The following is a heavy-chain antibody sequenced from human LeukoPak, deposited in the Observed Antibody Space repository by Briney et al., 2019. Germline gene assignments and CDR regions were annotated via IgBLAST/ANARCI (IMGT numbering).Heavy chain of an antibody. CDR2: IYDSGST. CDR3: ARHAYYDILTGYYGSSAPSYYFDY. Sequence: SETLSLTCTVSGYSISSGYYWDWIRQPPGKGLEWIGGIYDSGSTYYNPSLKSRVTISLDTSKNQFSLRLSSVTAADTAVYYCARHAYYDILTGYYGSSAPSYYFDYWGQGTLVTVSS. V-gene: IGHV4-38-2*02. CDR1: GYSISSGYY. D-gene: IGHD3-9*01. J-gene: IGHJ4*02.